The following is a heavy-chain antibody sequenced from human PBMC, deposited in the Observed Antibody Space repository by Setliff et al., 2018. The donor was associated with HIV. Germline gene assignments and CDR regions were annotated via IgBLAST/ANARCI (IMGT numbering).Heavy chain of an antibody. Sequence: SETLSLTCTVSGGSINSYYWNWIRQSPGKGLEWIGYIGYNGDTSYNPSLNSRVTLSVGRSKNQFSLKLSSVSAADTAVYFCARWGASGGRPDWHAFDMWGQGTMVTVSS. V-gene: IGHV4-59*01. D-gene: IGHD2-15*01. J-gene: IGHJ3*02. CDR1: GGSINSYY. CDR2: IGYNGDT. CDR3: ARWGASGGRPDWHAFDM.